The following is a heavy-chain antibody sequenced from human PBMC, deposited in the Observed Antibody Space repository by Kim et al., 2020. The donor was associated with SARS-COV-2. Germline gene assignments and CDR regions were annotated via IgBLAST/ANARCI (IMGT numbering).Heavy chain of an antibody. J-gene: IGHJ3*02. V-gene: IGHV4-30-4*01. D-gene: IGHD2-15*01. CDR3: ARGGAYWNAFDI. CDR1: GGSISSGDYY. Sequence: SETLSLTCTVSGGSISSGDYYWSWIRQPPGKGLEWIGYIYYSGSTYYNPSLKSRVTISVDTSKNQFSLKLSSVTAADTAVYYCARGGAYWNAFDIWGQGTMVTVSS. CDR2: IYYSGST.